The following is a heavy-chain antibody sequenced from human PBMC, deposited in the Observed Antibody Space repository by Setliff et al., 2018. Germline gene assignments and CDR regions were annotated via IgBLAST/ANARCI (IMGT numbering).Heavy chain of an antibody. CDR2: ISSSQIYI. CDR3: ARARGSGSYFPYYY. D-gene: IGHD3-10*01. V-gene: IGHV3-21*01. J-gene: IGHJ6*04. CDR1: GFTFSSYS. Sequence: GSLRLSCAASGFTFSSYSMNWVRQAPGKGLEWVSSISSSQIYIYYADSVRGRFTISRDNAKNSLYLQMSSLRAEDTAVYFCARARGSGSYFPYYYWGKGTTVTSPQ.